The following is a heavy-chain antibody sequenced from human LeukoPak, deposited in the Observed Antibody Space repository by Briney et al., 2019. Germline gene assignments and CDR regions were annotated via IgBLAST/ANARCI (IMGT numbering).Heavy chain of an antibody. CDR3: ARLRFCSSTSCIRYFDL. Sequence: SVKVSCKASGGTFISYAISWVRQAPGQGGEWRGGIIPIFGTENYAQKFQCRVTITTDEFTSTAYMDLSSLRSEDTAVYYCARLRFCSSTSCIRYFDLWGRGTLVTVSS. D-gene: IGHD2-2*01. CDR1: GGTFISYA. V-gene: IGHV1-69*05. CDR2: IIPIFGTE. J-gene: IGHJ2*01.